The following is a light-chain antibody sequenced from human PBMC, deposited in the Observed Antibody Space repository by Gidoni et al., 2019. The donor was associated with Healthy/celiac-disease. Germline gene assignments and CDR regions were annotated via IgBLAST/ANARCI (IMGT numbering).Light chain of an antibody. CDR2: GAS. CDR3: QQYDSSPRCS. Sequence: LVETQCPGTLSLSSRGRATLYCRASQSVSSSYLAWYQQTPGKATRLLIYGASSGSGTDFTLTISRLEPEDFAVYYCQQYDSSPRCSFGQGTKVEIK. V-gene: IGKV3-20*01. CDR1: QSVSSSY. J-gene: IGKJ2*04.